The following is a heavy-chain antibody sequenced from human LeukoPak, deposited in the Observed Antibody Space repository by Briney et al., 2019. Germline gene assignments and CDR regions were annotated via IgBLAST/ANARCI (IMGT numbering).Heavy chain of an antibody. CDR3: ARGSGYYYDTRGVDY. Sequence: GGSLRLSCAGSGFTFRNYAMNWVRQAPGKGLDWVSSISSSGSYIYYADSVKGRFTISRDNAKNSLYLQMNSLRAEDTAVYYCARGSGYYYDTRGVDYWGQGTLVTVSS. CDR1: GFTFRNYA. J-gene: IGHJ4*02. CDR2: ISSSGSYI. D-gene: IGHD3-22*01. V-gene: IGHV3-21*01.